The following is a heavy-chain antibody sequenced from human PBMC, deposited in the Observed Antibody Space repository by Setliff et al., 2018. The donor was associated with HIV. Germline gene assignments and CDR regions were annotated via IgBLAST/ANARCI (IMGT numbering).Heavy chain of an antibody. J-gene: IGHJ3*02. CDR2: INTNTGSP. Sequence: KVSCKASGYTFNNYALYWVRQAPGQGFEWMGWINTNTGSPTYAQGFTRRFVFSLDPSVRTAYLQITGLKAEDTAVYYCARGGDRMQIWSRFPFDIWGQGTMVTVSS. CDR3: ARGGDRMQIWSRFPFDI. V-gene: IGHV7-4-1*02. D-gene: IGHD3-10*01. CDR1: GYTFNNYA.